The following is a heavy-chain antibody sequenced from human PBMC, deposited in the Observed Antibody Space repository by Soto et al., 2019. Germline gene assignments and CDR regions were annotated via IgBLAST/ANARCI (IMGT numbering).Heavy chain of an antibody. D-gene: IGHD2-2*01. Sequence: EVPLVESGGGLVQPGGSLRLSCSASGFTFVSYGMHWVRQAPGKGLEYVSAISSNTYYADSVKGRFTISRDNSKNTVYLQMSSLRVEDTAVYYCVKDPAFPSAFDIWGQGTMVTVSS. V-gene: IGHV3-64D*06. CDR2: ISSNT. CDR1: GFTFVSYG. J-gene: IGHJ3*02. CDR3: VKDPAFPSAFDI.